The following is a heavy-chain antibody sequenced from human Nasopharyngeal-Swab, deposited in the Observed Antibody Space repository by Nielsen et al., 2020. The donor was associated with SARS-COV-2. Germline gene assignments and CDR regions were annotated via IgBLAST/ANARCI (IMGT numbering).Heavy chain of an antibody. CDR3: AKDLTGYYAPLDQ. Sequence: GGSLRLSCAASGFTFSSYGMHWVRQTPGKGLEWVSAVNGNGADTYYADSVKGRFTISRDNFKNTIYLHMNSLRAEDTAVYYCAKDLTGYYAPLDQWGQGTLVTVSS. J-gene: IGHJ4*02. V-gene: IGHV3-23*01. D-gene: IGHD3-9*01. CDR2: VNGNGADT. CDR1: GFTFSSYG.